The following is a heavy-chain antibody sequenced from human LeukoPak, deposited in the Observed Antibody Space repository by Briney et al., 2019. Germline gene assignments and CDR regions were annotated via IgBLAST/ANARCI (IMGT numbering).Heavy chain of an antibody. CDR1: GYTFSPYW. J-gene: IGHJ4*02. CDR2: ISNGGSAT. D-gene: IGHD3-10*02. CDR3: ARENYVPDS. Sequence: GGSLRLSCVASGYTFSPYWMSWVRQTPGKGLEWVASISNGGSATYYVDSVRGRFTISRDDAKNSLFLQMNGLRADDTAVYYCARENYVPDSWGQGTLVTVSS. V-gene: IGHV3-7*03.